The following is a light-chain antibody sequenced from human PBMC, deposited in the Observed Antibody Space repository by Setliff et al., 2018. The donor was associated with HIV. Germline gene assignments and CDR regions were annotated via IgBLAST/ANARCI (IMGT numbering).Light chain of an antibody. CDR3: QAYDSSLSGSNV. CDR1: SSNIGAGYD. V-gene: IGLV1-40*01. CDR2: GNK. J-gene: IGLJ1*01. Sequence: QSVLTQPPSVSGAPGQRVTISCTGSSSNIGAGYDVHWYQQLPGTAPKLLIYGNKLRPSGVPDRFSGSKSGTSASLAITGLQAEDEADYYCQAYDSSLSGSNVFGTGTKVTVL.